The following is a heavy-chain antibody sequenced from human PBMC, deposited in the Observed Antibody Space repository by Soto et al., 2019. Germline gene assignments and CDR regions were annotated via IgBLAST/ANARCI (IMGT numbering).Heavy chain of an antibody. CDR1: GDSVSSNSAA. Sequence: SQTLSLTCAISGDSVSSNSAAWNWIRQSPSRGLEWLGRTYYRSKWYNDYAVSVKSRITINPDTSKNQFSLQLNSVTPEDTAVYYCARMGDIVVVVAAPPGAYYYYYMDVWGKGTTVTVSS. V-gene: IGHV6-1*01. CDR2: TYYRSKWYN. J-gene: IGHJ6*03. CDR3: ARMGDIVVVVAAPPGAYYYYYMDV. D-gene: IGHD2-15*01.